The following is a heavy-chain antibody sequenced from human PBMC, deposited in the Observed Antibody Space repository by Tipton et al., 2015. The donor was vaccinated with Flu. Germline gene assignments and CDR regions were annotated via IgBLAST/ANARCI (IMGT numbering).Heavy chain of an antibody. D-gene: IGHD2-15*01. J-gene: IGHJ6*03. CDR1: GFTFSSYA. CDR3: AKCPCSGGSCNRWIDYYYYYMDV. Sequence: GSLRLSCAASGFTFSSYAMSWVRQAPGKGLEWVSAISGSGGSTYYADSVKGRFTISRDNSKNTLYLQMNSLRAEDTAVYYCAKCPCSGGSCNRWIDYYYYYMDVWGKGTTVTVSS. CDR2: ISGSGGST. V-gene: IGHV3-23*01.